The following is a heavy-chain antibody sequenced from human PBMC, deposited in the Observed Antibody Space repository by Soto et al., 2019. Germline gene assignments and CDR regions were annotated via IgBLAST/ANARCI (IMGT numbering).Heavy chain of an antibody. J-gene: IGHJ3*02. Sequence: QVQLQESGPGLVKPSETLSLTCTVSGGSISSYFWSWIRQPPGKGLEGFGYIYYSGSTNYNPSLKRRVTISVDTSKNQFSLKLSSVTAADTAVYYCVSESTVTDAFDIWGQGTMVTVSA. CDR3: VSESTVTDAFDI. V-gene: IGHV4-59*01. D-gene: IGHD4-17*01. CDR1: GGSISSYF. CDR2: IYYSGST.